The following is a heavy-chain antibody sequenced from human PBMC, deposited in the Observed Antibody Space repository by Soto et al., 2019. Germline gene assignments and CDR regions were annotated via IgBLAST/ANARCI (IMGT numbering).Heavy chain of an antibody. Sequence: KPSETLSLTCAVSGGSISSANWWTCVRQPPGKGLEWIGEIYHGGSTSYNPSLKSRVTLSLDKFKNHFSLNLTSVTAADTAVYYCARLSFSYGVDVWGQGTTVTVSS. J-gene: IGHJ6*02. CDR2: IYHGGST. CDR1: GGSISSANW. V-gene: IGHV4-4*02. CDR3: ARLSFSYGVDV.